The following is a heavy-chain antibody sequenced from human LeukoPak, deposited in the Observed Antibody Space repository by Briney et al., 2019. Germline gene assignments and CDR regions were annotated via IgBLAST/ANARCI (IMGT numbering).Heavy chain of an antibody. CDR1: GGSVSSSSYY. V-gene: IGHV4-39*07. CDR3: ARRPRWYSGSYTDY. J-gene: IGHJ4*02. Sequence: PSETLSLTYTVSGGSVSSSSYYWGWIRQPPGKGLEWIGSIYYSGSTYYNPSLKSRVTISVDTSKNQFSLKLSSVTAADTAVYYCARRPRWYSGSYTDYWGQGTLVTVSS. D-gene: IGHD1-26*01. CDR2: IYYSGST.